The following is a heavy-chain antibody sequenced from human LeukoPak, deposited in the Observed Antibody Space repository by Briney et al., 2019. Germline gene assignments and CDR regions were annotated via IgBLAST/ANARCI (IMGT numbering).Heavy chain of an antibody. CDR1: GFTFSHYT. CDR2: ILYDGGKK. J-gene: IGHJ4*02. Sequence: PGGSLRLSCVASGFTFSHYTLHWVRQAPGKGLEWVTLILYDGGKKYYTDSVRGRFTISRDDSKNTLYLQMNSLRPEDTAIYYCARDGLTGRTDGTLDHWGQGTLVTVSS. CDR3: ARDGLTGRTDGTLDH. V-gene: IGHV3-30-3*01. D-gene: IGHD1-20*01.